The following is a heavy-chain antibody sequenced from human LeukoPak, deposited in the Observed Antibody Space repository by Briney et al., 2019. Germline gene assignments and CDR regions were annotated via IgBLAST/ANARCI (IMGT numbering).Heavy chain of an antibody. CDR3: AKTTRHLDAFDI. V-gene: IGHV3-30*02. Sequence: GGSLRLSCAASGFTFSSYGMHWVRQAPGKGLEWVAFIRYDGSNKYYADSVKGRLTISRDNSKNTLYLQMNSLRAEDTAVYYCAKTTRHLDAFDIWGQGTMVTVSS. J-gene: IGHJ3*02. D-gene: IGHD1-14*01. CDR2: IRYDGSNK. CDR1: GFTFSSYG.